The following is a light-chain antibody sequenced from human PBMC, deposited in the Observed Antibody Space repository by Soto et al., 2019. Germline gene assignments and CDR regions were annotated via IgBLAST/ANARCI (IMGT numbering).Light chain of an antibody. V-gene: IGKV1-27*01. CDR2: AAS. J-gene: IGKJ3*01. CDR3: QKYNSAQFT. Sequence: DIQMTQSPSSLSASVGDRVTITCRASQGISNFLAWFQQKPGKVPKLLIYAASTLQSGVSSRFSGSGSGTDFTLTISSLQPEDAATYYCQKYNSAQFTFGPGNKVDIK. CDR1: QGISNF.